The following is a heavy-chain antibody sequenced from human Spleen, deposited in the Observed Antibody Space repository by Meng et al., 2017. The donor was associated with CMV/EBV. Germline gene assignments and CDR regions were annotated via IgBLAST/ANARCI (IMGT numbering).Heavy chain of an antibody. V-gene: IGHV4-34*01. Sequence: CAVYGGSFSGYYWSWIRQPPGKGLEWIGEINHSGSTNYNPSLKSRVTISVDTSKNQFSLKLSSVTAADTAVYYCARRLGYCSSTSCFFDYWGQGTLVTV. CDR1: GGSFSGYY. CDR3: ARRLGYCSSTSCFFDY. D-gene: IGHD2-2*01. J-gene: IGHJ4*02. CDR2: INHSGST.